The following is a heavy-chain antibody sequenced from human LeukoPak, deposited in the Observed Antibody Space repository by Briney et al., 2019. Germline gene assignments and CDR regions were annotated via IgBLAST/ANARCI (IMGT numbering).Heavy chain of an antibody. Sequence: SQTLSLTCAISGDSVSSNTAAWHWIRQSPSRGLEWLGRTYYRSTWYNDYAESVKSRITINPDTSKNQFSLHLNSVTPEDTAVYFCARGAHRSVWYWGPGALVTVSS. CDR2: TYYRSTWYN. V-gene: IGHV6-1*01. CDR3: ARGAHRSVWY. CDR1: GDSVSSNTAA. J-gene: IGHJ4*02. D-gene: IGHD5/OR15-5a*01.